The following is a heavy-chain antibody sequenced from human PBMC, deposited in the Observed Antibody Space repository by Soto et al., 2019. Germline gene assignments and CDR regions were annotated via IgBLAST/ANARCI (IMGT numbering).Heavy chain of an antibody. V-gene: IGHV3-23*01. Sequence: GGSLRLSCAASGFTFSSYAMSWVRQAPGKGLEWVSAISGSGGSTYYADSVKGRFTISRDNPKNTLYLQMNSLRAEDTAVYYCAKYLRVYDSTRPPYDYWGQGTLVTVSS. D-gene: IGHD3-22*01. J-gene: IGHJ4*02. CDR3: AKYLRVYDSTRPPYDY. CDR2: ISGSGGST. CDR1: GFTFSSYA.